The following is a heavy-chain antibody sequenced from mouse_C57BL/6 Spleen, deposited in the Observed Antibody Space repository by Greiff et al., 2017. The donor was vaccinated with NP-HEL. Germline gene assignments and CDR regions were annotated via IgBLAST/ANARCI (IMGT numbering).Heavy chain of an antibody. CDR2: ISSGGSYT. CDR3: ARQGQLRPFDY. CDR1: GFTFSSYG. V-gene: IGHV5-6*01. D-gene: IGHD3-2*02. Sequence: EVQVVESGGDLVKPGGSLKLSCAASGFTFSSYGMSWVRQTPDKRLEWVATISSGGSYTYYPDSVKGRFTISRDNAKNTLYLQMSSLKSEDTAMYYCARQGQLRPFDYWGQGTTLTVSS. J-gene: IGHJ2*01.